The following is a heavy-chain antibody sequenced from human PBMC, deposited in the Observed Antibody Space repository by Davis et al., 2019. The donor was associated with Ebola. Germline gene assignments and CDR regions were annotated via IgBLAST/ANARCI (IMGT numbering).Heavy chain of an antibody. CDR2: IYYSGIT. J-gene: IGHJ6*04. V-gene: IGHV4-39*07. CDR1: GGSISSSSYY. D-gene: IGHD1-1*01. CDR3: ARGTRYYGMDV. Sequence: SETLSLTCTVSGGSISSSSYYWGWIRQPPGKGLEWIGSIYYSGITYYTPSLKSRVTISLDTSKNQFSLKLSSVTAADTAVYYCARGTRYYGMDVWGKGTTVTVSS.